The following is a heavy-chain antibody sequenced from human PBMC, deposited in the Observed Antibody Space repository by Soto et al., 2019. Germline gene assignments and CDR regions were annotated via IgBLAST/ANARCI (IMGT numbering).Heavy chain of an antibody. Sequence: EVQLVESGGGVVRPGGSLRLSCAASGFTFDDYGMSWVRQAPGKGLEWVSGINWNGGSTGYADSVKGRFTISRDNAKNSLYLQMNSLRAEDTALYYCARDSYYGSGSYYNGMDVWGQGTTVTVSS. D-gene: IGHD3-10*01. V-gene: IGHV3-20*04. CDR2: INWNGGST. CDR3: ARDSYYGSGSYYNGMDV. CDR1: GFTFDDYG. J-gene: IGHJ6*02.